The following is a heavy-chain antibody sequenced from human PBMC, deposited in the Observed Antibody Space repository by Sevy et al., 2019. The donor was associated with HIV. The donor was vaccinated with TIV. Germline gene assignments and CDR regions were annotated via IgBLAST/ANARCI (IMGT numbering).Heavy chain of an antibody. D-gene: IGHD2-8*01. CDR3: ASGRKTTQEWLEELDYYYGMDV. V-gene: IGHV3-30*02. J-gene: IGHJ6*02. Sequence: QLGGSLRLSCAASGFTFSTYDMHWVRQAPGKGLEWVAYIRYDGSNKYYGDSVRGRFTISRDNSKSTLYVQLNSLRAEDTAVYYCASGRKTTQEWLEELDYYYGMDVWGQGTSVTVSS. CDR1: GFTFSTYD. CDR2: IRYDGSNK.